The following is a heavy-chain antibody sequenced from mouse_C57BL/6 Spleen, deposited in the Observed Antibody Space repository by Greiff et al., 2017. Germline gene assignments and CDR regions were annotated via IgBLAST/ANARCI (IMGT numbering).Heavy chain of an antibody. V-gene: IGHV1-74*01. CDR1: GYTFTSYW. D-gene: IGHD2-3*01. CDR3: ATLSDGYHGGFDY. Sequence: QVQLQQPGAELVKPGASVKVSCKASGYTFTSYWMHWVKQRPGQGLEWIGRIHPSDSDTNYNQKFKGKATLTVDESSSTAYMQLSSLTSEDSAVYYCATLSDGYHGGFDYWGQGTTLTVSS. CDR2: IHPSDSDT. J-gene: IGHJ2*01.